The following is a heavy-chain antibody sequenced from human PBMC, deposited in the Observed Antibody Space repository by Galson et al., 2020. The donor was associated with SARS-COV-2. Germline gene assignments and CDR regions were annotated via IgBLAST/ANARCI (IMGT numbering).Heavy chain of an antibody. Sequence: ETSETLSLTCAVYGGSFSGYYWSWIRQPPGKGLEWIGDINHSGSTNYNPSLKSRVTISVDTSKNQFSLKLSSVTAADTAVYYCARGATYYYDSSGYFVYYYGMDVWGQGTTVTVSS. V-gene: IGHV4-34*01. CDR2: INHSGST. CDR1: GGSFSGYY. J-gene: IGHJ6*02. D-gene: IGHD3-22*01. CDR3: ARGATYYYDSSGYFVYYYGMDV.